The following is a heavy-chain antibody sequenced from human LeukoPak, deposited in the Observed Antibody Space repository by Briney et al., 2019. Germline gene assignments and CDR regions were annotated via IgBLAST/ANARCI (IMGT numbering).Heavy chain of an antibody. CDR1: GGTFSSYA. Sequence: SVKVSCKASGGTFSSYAISWVRQAPGQGLEWMGGIIPIFGTANYAQKFQGRVTITADKSTSTAYMELSSLRSEDTAVYYCARVVAVAGLEYFQHWGQGTLVTVSS. J-gene: IGHJ1*01. CDR2: IIPIFGTA. D-gene: IGHD6-19*01. CDR3: ARVVAVAGLEYFQH. V-gene: IGHV1-69*06.